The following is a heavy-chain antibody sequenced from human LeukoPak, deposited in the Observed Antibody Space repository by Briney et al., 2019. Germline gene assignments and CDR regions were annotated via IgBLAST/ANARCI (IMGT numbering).Heavy chain of an antibody. V-gene: IGHV4-61*08. CDR1: GGSISSGGYY. Sequence: PSETLSLTCTVSGGSISSGGYYWSWIRQHPGKGLEWIGYIYYSGSTNYNPSLKSRVTISVDTPKNQFSLKLSSVTAADTAVYYCARVETSYYYMDVWGKGTTVTVSS. J-gene: IGHJ6*03. CDR2: IYYSGST. CDR3: ARVETSYYYMDV.